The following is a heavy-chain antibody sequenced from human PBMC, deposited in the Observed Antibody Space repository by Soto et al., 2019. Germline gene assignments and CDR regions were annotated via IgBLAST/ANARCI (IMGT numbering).Heavy chain of an antibody. CDR1: GYTFTSYY. CDR3: ARDPGEPKTYYFGSGSAYYYYGMDV. J-gene: IGHJ6*02. V-gene: IGHV1-46*01. Sequence: ASVKVSCKASGYTFTSYYMHWVRQAPGQGLEWMGIINPSGGSTSYAQKLQGRVTMTRDTSTSTVYMELSSLRSEDTAVYYCARDPGEPKTYYFGSGSAYYYYGMDVWGQGTTVTVSS. D-gene: IGHD3-10*01. CDR2: INPSGGST.